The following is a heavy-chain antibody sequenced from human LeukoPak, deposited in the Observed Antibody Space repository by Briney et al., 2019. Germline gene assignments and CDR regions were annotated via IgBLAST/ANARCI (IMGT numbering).Heavy chain of an antibody. V-gene: IGHV1-18*01. CDR2: ISAYNGNT. Sequence: ASVKVSCKASGYTFTSYGISWLRQAPGQGLEWMGWISAYNGNTNYAQKLQGRVTMTTDTSTGTAYMELGSLRSDDTAVYYCARDQYCSTTSCYPYYMDVWGKGTTVTVSS. CDR1: GYTFTSYG. J-gene: IGHJ6*03. D-gene: IGHD2-2*01. CDR3: ARDQYCSTTSCYPYYMDV.